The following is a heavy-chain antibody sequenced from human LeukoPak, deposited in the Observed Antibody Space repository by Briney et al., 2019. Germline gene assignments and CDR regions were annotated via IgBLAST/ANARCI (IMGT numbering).Heavy chain of an antibody. CDR1: GDSISSSKKY. CDR2: NSGNT. D-gene: IGHD3-10*01. CDR3: ARSPFEWFGESSWYFDY. Sequence: PSETLSLTCTVSGDSISSSKKYWGWVRQPPGKGLEWIGSNSGNTYYNPSLKSRVTISVDTSKNQFSLKLSSVTAADTAVYYCARSPFEWFGESSWYFDYWGQGTLVTVSS. V-gene: IGHV4-39*07. J-gene: IGHJ4*02.